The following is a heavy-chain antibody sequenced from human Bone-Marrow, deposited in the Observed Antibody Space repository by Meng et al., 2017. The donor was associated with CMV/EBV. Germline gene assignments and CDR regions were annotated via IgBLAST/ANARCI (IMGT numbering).Heavy chain of an antibody. CDR3: ARSHYYDSSGYWGY. CDR2: SNPSGGST. V-gene: IGHV1-46*01. J-gene: IGHJ4*02. CDR1: GYTFTGYY. D-gene: IGHD3-22*01. Sequence: ASVKVSCKASGYTFTGYYMHWVRQAPGQGLEWMGISNPSGGSTSYAQKFQGRVTMTRDMSTSTVHIELSSLRSEDTAVYYCARSHYYDSSGYWGYWGQGTLVTVSS.